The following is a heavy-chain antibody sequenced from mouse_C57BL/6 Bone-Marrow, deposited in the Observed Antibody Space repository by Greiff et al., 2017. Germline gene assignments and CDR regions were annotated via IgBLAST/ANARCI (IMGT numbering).Heavy chain of an antibody. J-gene: IGHJ4*01. D-gene: IGHD1-1*01. CDR1: GFTFSSYG. Sequence: EVMLVESGGDLVKPGGSLKLSCAASGFTFSSYGMSWVRQTPEKRLEWVAYISSGGDYIYYADTVKGRFTISRDNARNTLYLQMSSLKSEDTAMYYCTRGYGSSLYAMDYWGQGTSVTVSS. CDR3: TRGYGSSLYAMDY. V-gene: IGHV5-9-1*02. CDR2: ISSGGDYI.